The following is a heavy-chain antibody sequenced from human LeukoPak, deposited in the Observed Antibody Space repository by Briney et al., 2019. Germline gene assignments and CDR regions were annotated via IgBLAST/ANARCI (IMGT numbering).Heavy chain of an antibody. V-gene: IGHV1-2*02. CDR2: INPKSGGT. J-gene: IGHJ4*02. CDR3: AREAAAGPSPFDF. D-gene: IGHD6-13*01. Sequence: GASVKVSCKASGYTFTSYYMHWVRQAPGQGLEWMGWINPKSGGTNYAQKFQGRVTMTRDTSISTAYMELSRLRFDDTAVYYCAREAAAGPSPFDFWGQGALVTVSS. CDR1: GYTFTSYY.